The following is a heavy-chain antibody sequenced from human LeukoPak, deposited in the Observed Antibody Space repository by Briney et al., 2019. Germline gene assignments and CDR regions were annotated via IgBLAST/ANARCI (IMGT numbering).Heavy chain of an antibody. J-gene: IGHJ4*02. CDR2: IYPGDSET. D-gene: IGHD4-17*01. Sequence: GESLKISCKGSGYSFTRYWIGWVRQMPGKGLEWIGIIYPGDSETKYSPSFQGQVTISADNSISTAYLQWRSLKASDTAMYYCARQDDYGDYDFDYWGQGTLVTVSS. V-gene: IGHV5-51*01. CDR3: ARQDDYGDYDFDY. CDR1: GYSFTRYW.